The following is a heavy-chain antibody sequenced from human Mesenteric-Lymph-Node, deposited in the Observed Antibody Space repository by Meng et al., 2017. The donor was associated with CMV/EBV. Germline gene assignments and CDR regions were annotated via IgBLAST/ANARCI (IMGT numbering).Heavy chain of an antibody. Sequence: GESLKISCAASGFTFSSYWMHWVRQAPGKGLVWVSRINSDGSSTGYADSVKGRFTISRDNAKNTLYLQMNSLRAEDTAVYYCARAYYYDSSGYYLREDAFDIWGQGTMVTVSS. D-gene: IGHD3-22*01. J-gene: IGHJ3*02. V-gene: IGHV3-74*01. CDR2: INSDGSST. CDR3: ARAYYYDSSGYYLREDAFDI. CDR1: GFTFSSYW.